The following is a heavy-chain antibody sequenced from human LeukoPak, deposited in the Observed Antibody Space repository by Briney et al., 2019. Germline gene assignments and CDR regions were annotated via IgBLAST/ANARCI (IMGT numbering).Heavy chain of an antibody. J-gene: IGHJ4*02. V-gene: IGHV3-7*01. CDR3: GRHRSGAGTYFIDY. CDR2: MKKDGSET. D-gene: IGHD3-10*01. CDR1: GFTFSSYS. Sequence: GGSLRLSCVVSGFTFSSYSMIWVRQAPGKGLQWVANMKKDGSETKYVDFVKGRFTISRDNAKNSLYLQMNSLRAEDTAVYYCGRHRSGAGTYFIDYWGQGTLVRVSS.